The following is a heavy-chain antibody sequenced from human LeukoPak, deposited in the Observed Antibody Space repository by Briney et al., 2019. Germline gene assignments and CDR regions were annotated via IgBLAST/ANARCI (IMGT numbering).Heavy chain of an antibody. Sequence: GGSLRLSCAASGFTFSSDWMHWVRQVPGKGLVWVSRINGGGTSISYADSVKGRFTVSRDDAKNSLYLQMNSLRAEDTAVYYCARDRGLVATNADYYMDVWGKGTTVTVSS. CDR3: ARDRGLVATNADYYMDV. CDR1: GFTFSSDW. V-gene: IGHV3-74*01. CDR2: INGGGTSI. D-gene: IGHD5-12*01. J-gene: IGHJ6*03.